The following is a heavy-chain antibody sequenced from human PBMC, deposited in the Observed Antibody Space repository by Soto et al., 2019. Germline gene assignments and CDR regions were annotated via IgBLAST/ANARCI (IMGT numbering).Heavy chain of an antibody. D-gene: IGHD3-9*01. CDR1: GYTITSYD. CDR3: ARGYYDILTGYYPFDY. CDR2: MNPNSGNT. V-gene: IGHV1-8*01. Sequence: ASVKVSCTACGYTITSYDINWVRQATGQGLEWMGWMNPNSGNTGYAQKFQGRVTITRDTSASTAYMELSSLRSEDTAVYYCARGYYDILTGYYPFDYWGQGTLVTV. J-gene: IGHJ4*02.